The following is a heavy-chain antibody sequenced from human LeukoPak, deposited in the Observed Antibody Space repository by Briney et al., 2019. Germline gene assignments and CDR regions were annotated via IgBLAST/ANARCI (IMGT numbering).Heavy chain of an antibody. CDR3: AKDGLWFGDRSFDI. V-gene: IGHV3-9*01. D-gene: IGHD3-10*01. CDR2: ISWNTGNI. CDR1: DFNFDDYA. J-gene: IGHJ3*02. Sequence: GGSLRLSCAASDFNFDDYAMHWVRQAPGKGLEWVSGISWNTGNIGYADSVKGRFTISRDNAKNSLYLQMNSLRAEDTALYYCAKDGLWFGDRSFDIWGQGTMVTVSP.